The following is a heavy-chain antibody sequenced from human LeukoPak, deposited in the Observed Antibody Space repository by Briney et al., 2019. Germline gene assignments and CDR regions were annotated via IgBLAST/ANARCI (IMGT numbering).Heavy chain of an antibody. D-gene: IGHD6-6*01. V-gene: IGHV4-34*01. CDR2: INHSGST. J-gene: IGHJ6*03. CDR3: ARVRIAARPLRNKPNYHYYMDV. Sequence: PSETLSLTCAVYGGSFSGYYWSWIRQPPGKGLEWIGEINHSGSTNYNPSLKSRVTISVDTSKNQFSLKLSSVTAADTAVYYCARVRIAARPLRNKPNYHYYMDVWGKGNTVNGSS. CDR1: GGSFSGYY.